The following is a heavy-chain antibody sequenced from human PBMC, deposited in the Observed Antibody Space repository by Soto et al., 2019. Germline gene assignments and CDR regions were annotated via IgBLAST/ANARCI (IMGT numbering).Heavy chain of an antibody. CDR3: TRHYYDSSGYYSGISN. CDR1: GFSFSDSA. CDR2: IRSKADSYAT. V-gene: IGHV3-73*02. Sequence: EVQLVESGGGLVQPGGSQKLSCAASGFSFSDSALHWVRHASGKGLEWVGRIRSKADSYATAYAASVKGRFTISRDDSMNTTYLHMDSLKTEDTAVYYCTRHYYDSSGYYSGISNLGQGTLVNVSS. D-gene: IGHD3-22*01. J-gene: IGHJ4*02.